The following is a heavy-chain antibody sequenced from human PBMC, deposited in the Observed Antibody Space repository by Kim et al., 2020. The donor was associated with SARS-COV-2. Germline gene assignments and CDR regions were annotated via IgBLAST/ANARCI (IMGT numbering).Heavy chain of an antibody. D-gene: IGHD4-17*01. V-gene: IGHV3-23*01. Sequence: GGSLRLSCVASGFTFTSYAMNWVRQAPGKGLEWVSGISGGGGSTYYADSVKGRFTISRDRSKNTLYLQMNSLRAEDTAVYYCAKELRMTTQTSGADFFEYWGQGTLVTVSS. CDR1: GFTFTSYA. J-gene: IGHJ4*02. CDR2: ISGGGGST. CDR3: AKELRMTTQTSGADFFEY.